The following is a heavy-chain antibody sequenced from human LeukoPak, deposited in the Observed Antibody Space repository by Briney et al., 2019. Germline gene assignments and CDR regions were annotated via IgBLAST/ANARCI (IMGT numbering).Heavy chain of an antibody. D-gene: IGHD3-9*01. J-gene: IGHJ4*02. CDR1: GYSFTTYW. CDR3: ARHYDILTGYASFRY. Sequence: GESLKISCKGVGYSFTTYWISWVRQMPGKGLEWMGRIDPSDSYTNYSPSFQGQVTISTDKSINTAYLQWSGLKASDTAMYYCARHYDILTGYASFRYRGQGTLVTVSS. CDR2: IDPSDSYT. V-gene: IGHV5-10-1*04.